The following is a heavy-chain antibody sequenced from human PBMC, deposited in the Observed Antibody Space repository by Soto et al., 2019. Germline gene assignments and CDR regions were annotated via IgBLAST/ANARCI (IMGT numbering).Heavy chain of an antibody. CDR1: GYTFNNYS. D-gene: IGHD6-13*01. J-gene: IGHJ5*02. CDR2: INAGNGNT. CDR3: ARTGSSSWYWFDP. V-gene: IGHV1-3*01. Sequence: ASVKVSCKASGYTFNNYSMHWVRQAPGQGLEWMGWINAGNGNTKYSQKFQGRVTITRDTSASTAYMELSSLRSEDTAVYYCARTGSSSWYWFDPWGQGTLVTVSS.